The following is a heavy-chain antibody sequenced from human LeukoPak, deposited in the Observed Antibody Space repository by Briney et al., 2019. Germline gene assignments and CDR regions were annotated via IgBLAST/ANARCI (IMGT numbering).Heavy chain of an antibody. CDR2: IKQDGSEK. CDR3: ARAESDY. V-gene: IGHV3-7*01. CDR1: GFTFSSYW. Sequence: GGSLRLSCAAPGFTFSSYWMSWVRQAPGKGLEWVANIKQDGSEKYYVDSVKGRFTISRDNAKNSLYLQMNSLRAEDTAVYYCARAESDYWGQGTLVTVSS. J-gene: IGHJ4*02.